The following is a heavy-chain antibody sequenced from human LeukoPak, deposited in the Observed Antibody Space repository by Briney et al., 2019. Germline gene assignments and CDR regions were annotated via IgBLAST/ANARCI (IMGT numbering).Heavy chain of an antibody. J-gene: IGHJ6*03. D-gene: IGHD3-9*01. Sequence: GGSLRLSCAASGFTFSSYWRSWVRQAPGKGLEWVANIKQDGSEKYYVDSVKGRFTISRDNAKNSLYLQMNSLRAEDTAVYSCARARYFDWLTRYYYYMDVWGKGTTVTVSS. CDR2: IKQDGSEK. CDR3: ARARYFDWLTRYYYYMDV. CDR1: GFTFSSYW. V-gene: IGHV3-7*01.